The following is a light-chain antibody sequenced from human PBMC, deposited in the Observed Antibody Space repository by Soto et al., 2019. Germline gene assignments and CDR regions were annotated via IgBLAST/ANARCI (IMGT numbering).Light chain of an antibody. V-gene: IGKV3-11*01. CDR1: QSVSSY. J-gene: IGKJ4*01. CDR3: QQRSNWTLT. Sequence: EIVLTQSPATLSLSPGERATLSCRASQSVSSYLAWYRQKPGQAPRLLIYDASNTATGIPARFSGSGSGTDFTLPISSLEPEDFAVYYCQQRSNWTLTFGGGTKVDIK. CDR2: DAS.